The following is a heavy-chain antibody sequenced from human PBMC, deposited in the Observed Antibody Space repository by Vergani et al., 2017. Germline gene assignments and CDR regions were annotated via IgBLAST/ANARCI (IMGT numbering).Heavy chain of an antibody. J-gene: IGHJ5*02. D-gene: IGHD3-10*01. V-gene: IGHV4-30-4*01. CDR2: IHYSGST. CDR3: AREVTMVLGVLDP. CDR1: GGSINSCYYY. Sequence: QVQLQESGPGLVKPSQTLSLTCTGSGGSINSCYYYWNFIRQPPGKGLEWIGFIHYSGSTYYNPSLKRRLTISVDRSKNQFSLKLSSVTAADTAVYYFAREVTMVLGVLDPWSQGTLVTVYS.